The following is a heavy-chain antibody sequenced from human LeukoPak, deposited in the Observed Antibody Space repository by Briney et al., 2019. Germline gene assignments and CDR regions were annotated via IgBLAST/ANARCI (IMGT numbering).Heavy chain of an antibody. J-gene: IGHJ4*02. CDR3: ARDKEQQRIYDY. CDR2: INPDSGGT. Sequence: GASVKVSCKASGYTFSGYYMHWVRQAPGQGLEWMGWINPDSGGTNYAQKFQGRVTMTRDTSISTAYMELSRLRSDDTAVYYCARDKEQQRIYDYWGQGTLVTVSS. V-gene: IGHV1-2*02. D-gene: IGHD6-13*01. CDR1: GYTFSGYY.